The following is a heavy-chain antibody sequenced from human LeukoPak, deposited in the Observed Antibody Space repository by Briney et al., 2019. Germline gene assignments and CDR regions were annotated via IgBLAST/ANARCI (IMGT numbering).Heavy chain of an antibody. J-gene: IGHJ4*02. Sequence: GGSLRLSCAASGFTFTTYAMSWVRLAPGKGLEWVSTIANSGGSTYYADSVKSRFTISRDNSKNTLYLQMNSLRAEDMAVYYCAKSHSVEQRGYFDYWGQGTLVTVSS. CDR2: IANSGGST. D-gene: IGHD1/OR15-1a*01. CDR3: AKSHSVEQRGYFDY. CDR1: GFTFTTYA. V-gene: IGHV3-23*01.